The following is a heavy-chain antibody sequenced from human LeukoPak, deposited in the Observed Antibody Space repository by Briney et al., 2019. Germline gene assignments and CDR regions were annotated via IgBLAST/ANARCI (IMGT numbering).Heavy chain of an antibody. D-gene: IGHD2-15*01. J-gene: IGHJ3*02. CDR3: ARHSSYGVAATIILAHGAFDI. Sequence: PSETLSLTCTVSGGSISSSSYYWGWIRQPPGKGLEWIGSIYYSGSTYYNPSLKSRVTISVDTSKNQFPLKLSSVTAADTAVYYCARHSSYGVAATIILAHGAFDIWGQGTMVTVSS. CDR2: IYYSGST. CDR1: GGSISSSSYY. V-gene: IGHV4-39*01.